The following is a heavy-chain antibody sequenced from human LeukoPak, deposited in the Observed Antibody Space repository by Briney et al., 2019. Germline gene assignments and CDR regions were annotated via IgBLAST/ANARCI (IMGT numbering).Heavy chain of an antibody. Sequence: GGSLRLSCAASGFTFTDFYMSWIRQAPGKGLERLSDISRSSTDTNYADSVKGRFTISRDNAESSLFLQMNSLRAEDTAVYYCARDGYSAGFDFWGQGIPVTVSS. CDR3: ARDGYSAGFDF. D-gene: IGHD5-12*01. J-gene: IGHJ4*02. V-gene: IGHV3-11*06. CDR2: ISRSSTDT. CDR1: GFTFTDFY.